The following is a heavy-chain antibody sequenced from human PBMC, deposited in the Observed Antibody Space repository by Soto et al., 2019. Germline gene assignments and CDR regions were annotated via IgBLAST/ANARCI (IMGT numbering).Heavy chain of an antibody. V-gene: IGHV3-30*18. J-gene: IGHJ5*01. CDR1: GFTFSSYA. CDR2: VSFDGSHK. D-gene: IGHD3-3*01. CDR3: AKLGDAVSGYFDF. Sequence: QVQLVQSGGCVVQPGGSLRLSCAASGFTFSSYAIHWVRQAPGKGLEWEADVSFDGSHKTYAVPVRGRFTISRDNSKKTVYLQMNSLRAEDTALYYCAKLGDAVSGYFDFWGQGTQVAVSS.